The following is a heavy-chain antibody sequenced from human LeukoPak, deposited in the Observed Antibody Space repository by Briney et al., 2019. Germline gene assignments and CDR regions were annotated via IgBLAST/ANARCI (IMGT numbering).Heavy chain of an antibody. D-gene: IGHD5-18*01. CDR3: ASRSYSYGYNY. CDR1: GYSMRSGYY. CDR2: IYHSVST. J-gene: IGHJ4*02. V-gene: IGHV4-38-2*01. Sequence: SETLSLTCAVSGYSMRSGYYWDWIRQPPGKGLEWIGSIYHSVSTYYNPSLKSRATISVDTSKNQFSLNLSSVPAADTAVYYCASRSYSYGYNYWGQGNLVTVSS.